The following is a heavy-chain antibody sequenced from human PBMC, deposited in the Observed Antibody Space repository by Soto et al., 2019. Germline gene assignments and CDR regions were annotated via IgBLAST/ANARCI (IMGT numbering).Heavy chain of an antibody. D-gene: IGHD3-22*01. CDR3: AKTTITMIVRPGDFDY. Sequence: GGSLRLSCAASGFTFSSYAMSWVRQAPGKGLEWVSAISGSGGSTYYADSVKGRFTISRDNSKNTLYLQMNSLRAEDTAVYYCAKTTITMIVRPGDFDYWGQGTLVTVSS. CDR2: ISGSGGST. V-gene: IGHV3-23*01. J-gene: IGHJ4*02. CDR1: GFTFSSYA.